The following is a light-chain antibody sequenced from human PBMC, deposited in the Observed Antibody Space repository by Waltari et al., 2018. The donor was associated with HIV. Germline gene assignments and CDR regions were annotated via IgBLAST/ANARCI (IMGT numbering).Light chain of an antibody. CDR2: EDT. Sequence: QSVLTQPPSVSAAPGQKVTISCSGSSSNIGNNFVSWFQQPPGTAPKLLIYEDTRRPSGVPDRFSGSKSGTSATLGITGLQSGDEADYYCGTWDSSLSAWVFGGGTKLTVL. J-gene: IGLJ2*01. CDR3: GTWDSSLSAWV. V-gene: IGLV1-51*01. CDR1: SSNIGNNF.